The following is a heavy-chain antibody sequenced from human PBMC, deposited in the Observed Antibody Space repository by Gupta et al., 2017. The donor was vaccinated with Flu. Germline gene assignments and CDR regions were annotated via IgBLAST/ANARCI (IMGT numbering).Heavy chain of an antibody. CDR3: TRDPGWGALDL. CDR1: C. CDR2: MSSGGDEHGV. D-gene: IGHD1-26*01. V-gene: IGHV3-7*01. Sequence: CMNWGRHATGKVMETVTMMSSGGDEHGVYYTDSVKCRFTISRDDARNSLFLQMDSLRVEDTAVYYCTRDPGWGALDLWGQGTLVTVSA. J-gene: IGHJ3*01.